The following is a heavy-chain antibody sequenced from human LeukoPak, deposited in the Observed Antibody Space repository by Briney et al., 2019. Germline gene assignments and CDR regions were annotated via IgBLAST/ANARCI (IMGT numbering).Heavy chain of an antibody. Sequence: ASVKVSCKASGYTFTTYGIIWVRQAPGQGLEWMGWISTYNAKTKYAQNLQGRVAMTTDTFTSTVYMELRSLTSDDTAVYYCARDTGSNFFDPWGQGTLVTVAS. D-gene: IGHD1-26*01. CDR2: ISTYNAKT. CDR1: GYTFTTYG. V-gene: IGHV1-18*01. CDR3: ARDTGSNFFDP. J-gene: IGHJ5*02.